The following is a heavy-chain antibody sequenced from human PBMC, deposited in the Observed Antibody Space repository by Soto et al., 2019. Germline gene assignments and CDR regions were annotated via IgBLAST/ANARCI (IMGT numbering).Heavy chain of an antibody. CDR3: ARSLMGYDSSGGDFCY. J-gene: IGHJ4*02. V-gene: IGHV4-39*01. D-gene: IGHD3-22*01. Sequence: SETLPLTCTVSCGSISSSSYYWGWIRQPPGKGLEWIGSIYYSGSTYYNPSLKSRVTISVDTSKNQFSLKPSSVTAADTAVYYCARSLMGYDSSGGDFCYWGQGTLVTVSS. CDR1: CGSISSSSYY. CDR2: IYYSGST.